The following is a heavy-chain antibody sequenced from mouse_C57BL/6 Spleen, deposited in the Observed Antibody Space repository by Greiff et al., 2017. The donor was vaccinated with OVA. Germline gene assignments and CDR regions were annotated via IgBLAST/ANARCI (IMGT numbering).Heavy chain of an antibody. V-gene: IGHV1-22*01. J-gene: IGHJ3*01. D-gene: IGHD1-1*01. CDR1: GYTFTDYN. CDR2: INPNNGGT. CDR3: AREGDYYGSVFAY. Sequence: EVQLQQSGPELVKPGASVKMSCKASGYTFTDYNMHWVKQSHGKSLEWIGYINPNNGGTSYNQKFKGKATLTVNKSSSTAYMELRSLTSEDSAVYYCAREGDYYGSVFAYWGQGTLVTVSA.